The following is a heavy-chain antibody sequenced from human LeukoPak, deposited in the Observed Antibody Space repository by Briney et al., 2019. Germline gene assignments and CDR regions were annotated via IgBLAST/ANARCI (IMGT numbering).Heavy chain of an antibody. CDR1: GFTFTNHW. D-gene: IGHD3-3*02. J-gene: IGHJ5*02. CDR2: IKEDGSEK. V-gene: IGHV3-7*03. CDR3: AKSGSSVFWS. Sequence: GGSLRLSCAASGFTFTNHWMSWVRQAPGKGLEWVANIKEDGSEKYYVDSVKGRFTVSRDKVKNSLFLQMNSLRVDDTAVYYCAKSGSSVFWSWGQGTLVTVSS.